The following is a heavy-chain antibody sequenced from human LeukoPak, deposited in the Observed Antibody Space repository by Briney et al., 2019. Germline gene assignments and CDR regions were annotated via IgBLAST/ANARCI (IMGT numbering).Heavy chain of an antibody. D-gene: IGHD6-19*01. CDR2: MNPNSGNT. J-gene: IGHJ6*03. Sequence: GASVKVSCKAYGYTFTSYDINWVRQATGQGLEWMGWMNPNSGNTGYAQKFQGRVTITRNTSISTAYMELSSLRSEDTAVYYCARGPYSSGWYFNYYYYYYMDVWGKGTTVTVSS. V-gene: IGHV1-8*03. CDR1: GYTFTSYD. CDR3: ARGPYSSGWYFNYYYYYYMDV.